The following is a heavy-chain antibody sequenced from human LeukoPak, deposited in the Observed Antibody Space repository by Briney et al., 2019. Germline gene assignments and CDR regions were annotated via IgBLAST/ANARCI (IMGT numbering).Heavy chain of an antibody. CDR3: ARDFAFDI. CDR2: IYYSGTT. CDR1: GASVSSYY. J-gene: IGHJ3*02. V-gene: IGHV4-59*02. Sequence: PSETLSLTCTVSGASVSSYYWSWIRQPPGKGLEWIGYIYYSGTTNYNPSLKSRVAISVDTSKNQFSLKLSSVTAADTAVYYCARDFAFDIWGQGTMVTVSS.